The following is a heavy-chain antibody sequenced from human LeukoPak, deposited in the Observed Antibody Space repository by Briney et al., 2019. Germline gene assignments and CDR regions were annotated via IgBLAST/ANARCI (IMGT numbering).Heavy chain of an antibody. D-gene: IGHD2-15*01. V-gene: IGHV3-21*01. Sequence: GGSLRLSCAASGFHFSSYSMNWVRQAPGKGLEWGSSISSSSSYIYYADSVKGRFTISRDNARNSLYLQMNSLRAEDTAVYYCARDVVVVAATGSTDYWGQGTLVTVSS. CDR3: ARDVVVVAATGSTDY. CDR2: ISSSSSYI. J-gene: IGHJ4*02. CDR1: GFHFSSYS.